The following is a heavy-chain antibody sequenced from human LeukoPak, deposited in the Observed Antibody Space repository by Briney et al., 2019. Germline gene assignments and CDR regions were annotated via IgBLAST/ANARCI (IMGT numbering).Heavy chain of an antibody. CDR1: GFTFSTYA. D-gene: IGHD3-22*01. J-gene: IGHJ5*02. Sequence: GGSLRLSCAASGFTFSTYAMSWVRQTPERGLEWVSAISDTGGNTFYADFVNGRFTISRDNSKNTLFLQMNSLRAEDTALYYCAKGSSGYFADLWGQGTLVTVSS. CDR3: AKGSSGYFADL. CDR2: ISDTGGNT. V-gene: IGHV3-23*01.